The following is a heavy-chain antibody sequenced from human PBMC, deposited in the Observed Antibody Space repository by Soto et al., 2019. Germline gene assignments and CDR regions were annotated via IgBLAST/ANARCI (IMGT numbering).Heavy chain of an antibody. CDR1: GGTFSSYA. D-gene: IGHD6-6*01. CDR2: IIPIFGTA. V-gene: IGHV1-69*01. CDR3: ARVKDVAARWKYYFDY. Sequence: QVQLVQPGAEVKKPRSSVKVSCKASGGTFSSYAISWVRQAPGQGLEWMGGIIPIFGTANYAQKFQGRVTITADESTSTAYMELSSLRSEDTAVYYCARVKDVAARWKYYFDYWGQGTLVTVSS. J-gene: IGHJ4*02.